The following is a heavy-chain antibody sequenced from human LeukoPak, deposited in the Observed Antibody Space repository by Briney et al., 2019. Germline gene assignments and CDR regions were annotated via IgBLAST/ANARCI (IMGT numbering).Heavy chain of an antibody. D-gene: IGHD3-9*01. J-gene: IGHJ4*02. V-gene: IGHV3-74*01. CDR3: GRGGLTGQMAAFDY. CDR2: INSDGGST. CDR1: GFTFSSYW. Sequence: PGGSLRLSCAASGFTFSSYWMHWVRQAPGKGLDWVSRINSDGGSTTYADSVKGRFTISRDNAKNTMYLQMSSLRADDSAVYYCGRGGLTGQMAAFDYWGQGALVTVST.